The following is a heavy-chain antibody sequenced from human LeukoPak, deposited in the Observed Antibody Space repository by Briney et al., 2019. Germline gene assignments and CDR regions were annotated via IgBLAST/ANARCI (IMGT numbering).Heavy chain of an antibody. CDR2: ISGSGGST. J-gene: IGHJ4*02. CDR3: AKTIAVASSHFGY. CDR1: GFTFSSYA. Sequence: GGSLRLSCAASGFTFSSYAMGWVRQAPGKGLEWVSAISGSGGSTYYADSVKGRFTISRDNSKNTLYLQMNSLRAEDTAVYYCAKTIAVASSHFGYWGQGTLVTVSS. V-gene: IGHV3-23*01. D-gene: IGHD6-19*01.